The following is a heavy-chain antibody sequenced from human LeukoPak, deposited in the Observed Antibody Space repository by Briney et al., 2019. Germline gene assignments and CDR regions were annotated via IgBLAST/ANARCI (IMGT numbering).Heavy chain of an antibody. CDR2: IKQDGSEK. CDR1: GFTFSSYW. J-gene: IGHJ4*02. CDR3: ARCSGSYFSLARYFDY. V-gene: IGHV3-7*01. D-gene: IGHD1-26*01. Sequence: PGGSLRLSCAASGFTFSSYWMSWVRQAPGKGLEWVANIKQDGSEKYYVDSVKGRFTISRDNAKNSLYLQMNSLRAEDTAVYYCARCSGSYFSLARYFDYWGQGTLVTVSS.